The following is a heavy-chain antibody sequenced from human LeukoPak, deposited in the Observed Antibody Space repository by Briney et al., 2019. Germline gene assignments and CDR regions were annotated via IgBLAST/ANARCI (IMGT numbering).Heavy chain of an antibody. Sequence: PGGSLRLSCAASGFTFSSYTMNWVRQAPGKGLEWVSYISTGSSTAYYADSVKGRFTISRDNAKNSLYLQMNSLRAEDTAVYYCARDSPLCTGGSCHKGHYFDYWGQGTLVTVSS. V-gene: IGHV3-48*01. J-gene: IGHJ4*02. CDR3: ARDSPLCTGGSCHKGHYFDY. D-gene: IGHD2-15*01. CDR1: GFTFSSYT. CDR2: ISTGSSTA.